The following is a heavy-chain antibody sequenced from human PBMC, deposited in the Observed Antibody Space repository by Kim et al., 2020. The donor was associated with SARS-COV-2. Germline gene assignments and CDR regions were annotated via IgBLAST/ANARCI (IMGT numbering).Heavy chain of an antibody. Sequence: GGSLRLSCAASGFTFSSYGMHWVRQAPGKGLEWVAVISYDGSNKYYADSVKGRFTISRDNSKNTLYLQMNILRAEDTAVYYCAKDKAIYPIIIYYGMDVWGQGTTVTVSS. CDR3: AKDKAIYPIIIYYGMDV. CDR2: ISYDGSNK. D-gene: IGHD3-10*01. J-gene: IGHJ6*02. CDR1: GFTFSSYG. V-gene: IGHV3-30*18.